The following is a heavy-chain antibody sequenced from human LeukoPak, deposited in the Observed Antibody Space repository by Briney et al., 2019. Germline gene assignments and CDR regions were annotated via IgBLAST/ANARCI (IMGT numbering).Heavy chain of an antibody. CDR2: IYYSGST. J-gene: IGHJ4*02. CDR1: GGSISSSSYY. D-gene: IGHD2-15*01. Sequence: SETLSLTCTVSGGSISSSSYYWGWIRQPLGKGLEWIGTIYYSGSTYYNPSLKSRVTISVDTSKNQFSLKLSSVTAADTAVYYCAKEGLPAPGNQDIVVVVAARAAGGDSKGPLDYWGQGTLVTVSS. V-gene: IGHV4-39*07. CDR3: AKEGLPAPGNQDIVVVVAARAAGGDSKGPLDY.